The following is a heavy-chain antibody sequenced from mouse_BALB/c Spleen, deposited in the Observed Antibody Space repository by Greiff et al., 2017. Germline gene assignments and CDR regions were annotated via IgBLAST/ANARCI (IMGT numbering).Heavy chain of an antibody. CDR3: TYRDSYAMDY. CDR1: GYTFTSYW. CDR2: IDPSDSYT. V-gene: IGHV1S127*01. Sequence: QVQLQQPGAELVKPGASVKMSCTASGYTFTSYWMHWVKQRPGQGLEWIGVIDPSDSYTSYNQKFKGKATLTVDTSSSTAYMQLSSLTSEDSAVYYCTYRDSYAMDYWGQGTSVTVSS. J-gene: IGHJ4*01. D-gene: IGHD3-3*01.